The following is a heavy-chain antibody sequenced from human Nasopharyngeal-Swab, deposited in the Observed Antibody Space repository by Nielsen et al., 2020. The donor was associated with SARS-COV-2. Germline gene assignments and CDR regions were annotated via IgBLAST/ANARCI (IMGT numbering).Heavy chain of an antibody. CDR3: ARTEYGSGTNFDY. CDR1: GYFFNTYW. CDR2: IFPDDSDT. J-gene: IGHJ4*02. V-gene: IGHV5-51*01. Sequence: GESLKISCQASGYFFNTYWIDWVRQMPGKGLEWMGIIFPDDSDTRYSPSFQGQVTISVDASTTTAYLQWSSLKASDTAMYYCARTEYGSGTNFDYWGQGTLVTVSS. D-gene: IGHD3-10*01.